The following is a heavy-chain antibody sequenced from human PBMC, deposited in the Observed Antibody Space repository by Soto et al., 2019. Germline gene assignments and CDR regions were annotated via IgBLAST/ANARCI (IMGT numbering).Heavy chain of an antibody. D-gene: IGHD6-13*01. CDR2: MNPNSVKT. CDR1: GYTFTSYD. Sequence: ASVKVSCKASGYTFTSYDINWVRQATGQGLEWMGWMNPNSVKTGYAQKFQGRVTMTRNTSISKAYMELSSLRSEDTAVYYCARANRQIAAGGLYRNSGYYGMHVWGEGTTVTVSS. J-gene: IGHJ6*04. V-gene: IGHV1-8*01. CDR3: ARANRQIAAGGLYRNSGYYGMHV.